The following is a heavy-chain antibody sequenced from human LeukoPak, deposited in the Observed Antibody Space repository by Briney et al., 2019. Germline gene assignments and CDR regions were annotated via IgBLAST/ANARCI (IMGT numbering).Heavy chain of an antibody. D-gene: IGHD2-15*01. CDR2: IYSGDSDI. V-gene: IGHV5-51*01. J-gene: IGHJ4*02. Sequence: GESLKISCKGSGYSFTTYWISWVRQMPGKGLEWMGIIYSGDSDIRYSASFQGQITISADKSISTAYLQWSSLKASDTAMYYCARGGRLVGYFDYWGQGTLVTVSS. CDR3: ARGGRLVGYFDY. CDR1: GYSFTTYW.